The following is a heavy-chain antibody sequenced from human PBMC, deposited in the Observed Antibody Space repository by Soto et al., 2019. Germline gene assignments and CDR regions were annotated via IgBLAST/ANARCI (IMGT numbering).Heavy chain of an antibody. CDR1: GYTFTSYY. V-gene: IGHV1-46*03. CDR2: INPSGGST. D-gene: IGHD2-21*02. CDR3: ARSIVVVTATRGYYGMDV. Sequence: ASVKVSCKASGYTFTSYYMHWVRQAPGQGLEWMGIINPSGGSTSYAQKFQGRVTMTRDTSTSTVYMELSSLRSEDTAVYYCARSIVVVTATRGYYGMDVWGQGTTVTVSS. J-gene: IGHJ6*02.